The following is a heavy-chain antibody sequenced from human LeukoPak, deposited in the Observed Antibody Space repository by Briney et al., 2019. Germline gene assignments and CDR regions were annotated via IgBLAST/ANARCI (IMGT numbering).Heavy chain of an antibody. V-gene: IGHV1-18*01. CDR2: ISAYNGNT. J-gene: IGHJ4*02. D-gene: IGHD3-22*01. Sequence: ASVKVSCKASGYTFTSYGISWVRQAPGQGLEWMGWISAYNGNTNYAQKLQGRVTMTTDTSTSTAYMELRSLRSDDTAVYYCAREMVSRRNYYDSSGYPTPIDYWGQGTLVTVSS. CDR1: GYTFTSYG. CDR3: AREMVSRRNYYDSSGYPTPIDY.